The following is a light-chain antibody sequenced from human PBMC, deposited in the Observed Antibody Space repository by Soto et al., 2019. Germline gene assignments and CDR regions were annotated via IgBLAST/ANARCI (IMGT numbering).Light chain of an antibody. J-gene: IGLJ1*01. Sequence: QSVLTQPASVSGSPGQSITISCTGTGSDVGGYNYVSWYQQHPGKAPELMIYDVSNRPSGVSNRFSGSKSGITASLTISGLQTDDEADYYCSSYASSNTYVFGTGTKVTVL. CDR3: SSYASSNTYV. CDR2: DVS. CDR1: GSDVGGYNY. V-gene: IGLV2-14*03.